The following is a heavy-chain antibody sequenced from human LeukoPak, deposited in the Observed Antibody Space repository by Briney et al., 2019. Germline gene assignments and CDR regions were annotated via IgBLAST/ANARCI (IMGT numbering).Heavy chain of an antibody. CDR1: GYTFTGYY. J-gene: IGHJ4*02. CDR2: INPNSGGT. CDR3: ARSLPVVLIAVAGNDY. Sequence: WASVEVSCKASGYTFTGYYMHWVRQAPGQGLEWMGWINPNSGGTNYAQKFQGRVTMTRDTSISTAYMELSRLRSDDTAVYYCARSLPVVLIAVAGNDYWGQGTLVTVSS. V-gene: IGHV1-2*02. D-gene: IGHD6-19*01.